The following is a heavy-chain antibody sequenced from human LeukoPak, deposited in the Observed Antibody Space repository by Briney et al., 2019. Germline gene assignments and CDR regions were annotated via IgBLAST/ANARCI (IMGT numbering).Heavy chain of an antibody. CDR2: INSDGSSR. Sequence: PGGSLRLSCAASGFTFSSYWMHWVRHAPGKGLVWVSRINSDGSSRTYADSVKGRFTISRDNAKNTLSLQMNSLRTEYTAVYYCAREVCIGGSCSVFDYWGQGTLVTVSS. CDR3: AREVCIGGSCSVFDY. J-gene: IGHJ4*02. V-gene: IGHV3-74*01. CDR1: GFTFSSYW. D-gene: IGHD2-15*01.